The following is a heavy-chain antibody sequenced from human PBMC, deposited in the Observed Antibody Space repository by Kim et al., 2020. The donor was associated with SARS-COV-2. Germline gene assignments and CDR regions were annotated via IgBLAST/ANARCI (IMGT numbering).Heavy chain of an antibody. J-gene: IGHJ4*02. Sequence: GGSLRLSCVASGFTFSSSWMSWVRQAPGKGLEWVANIKGDGSAQYYVDSVKGRFTISRDNAKNSLFLQMNSLRAEDTAVYYCVRDDPGYGGYRYWAQGTL. V-gene: IGHV3-7*01. CDR2: IKGDGSAQ. D-gene: IGHD5-12*01. CDR3: VRDDPGYGGYRY. CDR1: GFTFSSSW.